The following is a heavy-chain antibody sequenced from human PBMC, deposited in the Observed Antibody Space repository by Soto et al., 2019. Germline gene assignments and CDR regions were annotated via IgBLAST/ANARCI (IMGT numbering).Heavy chain of an antibody. CDR2: INAKSGGT. CDR3: TREKMEGWFDP. J-gene: IGHJ5*02. Sequence: ASVKGSCKASGYTFTDYYIHWFRQAPGQGPEWVGWINAKSGGTKYAQNFQGRVTVTRDTSSSTSYMDLRGLRSDDTAVYYCTREKMEGWFDPWGQGTLVTVSS. CDR1: GYTFTDYY. D-gene: IGHD1-1*01. V-gene: IGHV1-2*02.